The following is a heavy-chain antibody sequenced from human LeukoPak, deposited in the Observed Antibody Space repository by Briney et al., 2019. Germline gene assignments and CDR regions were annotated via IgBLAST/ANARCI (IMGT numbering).Heavy chain of an antibody. CDR2: INPSGGST. D-gene: IGHD6-13*01. CDR3: AGSPGIAAAGLEY. Sequence: RASVKVSCKASGYTFTSYYMHWVRPAPGQGLEWMGIINPSGGSTSYAQKFQGRVTMTRDTSTSTVYMELSSLRSEDTAVYYCAGSPGIAAAGLEYWGQGTLVTVSS. J-gene: IGHJ4*02. V-gene: IGHV1-46*01. CDR1: GYTFTSYY.